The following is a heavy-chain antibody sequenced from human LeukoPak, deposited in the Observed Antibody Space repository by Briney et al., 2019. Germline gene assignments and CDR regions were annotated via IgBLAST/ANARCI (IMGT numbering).Heavy chain of an antibody. CDR3: ARLWFGELSQDY. Sequence: PGGSLRLSCAASGFSSSSYAMSWVRQAPGKELEWVSSFSDSGTSTFYADSVKGRSTISRDSSKNTLYLQMNSLRAEDTAVYYCARLWFGELSQDYWGQGTLVTVSS. J-gene: IGHJ4*02. V-gene: IGHV3-23*01. CDR2: FSDSGTST. D-gene: IGHD3-10*01. CDR1: GFSSSSYA.